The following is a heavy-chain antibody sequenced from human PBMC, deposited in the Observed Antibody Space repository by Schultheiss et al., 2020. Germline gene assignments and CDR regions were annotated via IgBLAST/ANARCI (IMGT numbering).Heavy chain of an antibody. CDR1: GFTFSSYG. V-gene: IGHV3-33*01. D-gene: IGHD3-9*01. J-gene: IGHJ4*02. CDR2: IWYDGSNK. Sequence: GGSLRLSCAASGFTFSSYGMHWVRQAPGKGLEWVAVIWYDGSNKYYADSVKGRFTISRDNSKNTLYLQMNSLRAEDTAMYYCARGPLRYFDWSFDYWGQGTLVTVSS. CDR3: ARGPLRYFDWSFDY.